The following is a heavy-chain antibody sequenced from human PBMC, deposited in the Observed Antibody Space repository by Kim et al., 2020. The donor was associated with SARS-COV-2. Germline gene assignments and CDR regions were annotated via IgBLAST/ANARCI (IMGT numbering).Heavy chain of an antibody. CDR2: ISYDGSNK. D-gene: IGHD1-26*01. Sequence: GGSLRLSCAASGFTFSSYAMHWVRQAPGKGLEWVAVISYDGSNKYYADSVKGRFTISRDNSKNTLYLQMNSLRAEDTAVYYCASGTGSPLRGMDVWGQGTTVTVSS. CDR3: ASGTGSPLRGMDV. J-gene: IGHJ6*02. V-gene: IGHV3-30-3*01. CDR1: GFTFSSYA.